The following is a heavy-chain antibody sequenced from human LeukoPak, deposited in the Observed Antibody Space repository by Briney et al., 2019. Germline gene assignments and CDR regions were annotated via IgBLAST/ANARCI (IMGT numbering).Heavy chain of an antibody. CDR1: GYTFTGYY. Sequence: VASVKVSCKASGYTFTGYYMHWVRQAPGQGLEWMGWINPNSGGTNYAQKFQGRVTMTRDTSISTAYMELSSLRSEDTAVYYCATDQAAAGDYYYMDVWGKGTTVTVSS. CDR2: INPNSGGT. CDR3: ATDQAAAGDYYYMDV. V-gene: IGHV1-2*02. J-gene: IGHJ6*03. D-gene: IGHD6-13*01.